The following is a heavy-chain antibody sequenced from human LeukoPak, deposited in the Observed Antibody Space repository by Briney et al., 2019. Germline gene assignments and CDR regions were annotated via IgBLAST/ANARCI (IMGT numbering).Heavy chain of an antibody. V-gene: IGHV5-51*01. D-gene: IGHD3-3*01. CDR1: GFTVTDHW. CDR2: IHPAVSDI. J-gene: IGHJ6*03. CDR3: ARSITIFGTQYMDV. Sequence: GESLKISCKGSGFTVTDHWIAWVRQMPGKGLEWVGIIHPAVSDIPYSPSFQGQVVISVDRSISTAYLQWSSLKASDTAMYYCARSITIFGTQYMDVWGKGTTVTVSS.